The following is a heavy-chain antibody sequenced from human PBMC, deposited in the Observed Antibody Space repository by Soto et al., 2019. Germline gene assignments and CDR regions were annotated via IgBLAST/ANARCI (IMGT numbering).Heavy chain of an antibody. CDR1: GGSISSYY. J-gene: IGHJ3*02. CDR3: ARTYDGSGPNSGGYGFDI. CDR2: IYYSGT. V-gene: IGHV4-59*01. Sequence: SETLSLTCSVSGGSISSYYWSWIRQPPGKGPEWIAYIYYSGTSYNPSLKSRVSISLDTPKNQFSLKLSSVTAADTAVDYCARTYDGSGPNSGGYGFDIWGQGTLVTVSS. D-gene: IGHD3-22*01.